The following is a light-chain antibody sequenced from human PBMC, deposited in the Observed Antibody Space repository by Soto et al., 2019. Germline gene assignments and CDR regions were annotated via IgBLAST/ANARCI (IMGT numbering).Light chain of an antibody. J-gene: IGKJ5*01. CDR1: QSISSY. Sequence: DIQMTQSPSSLSASGGDRVTITCRASQSISSYLNWYQQKPGKAPKLLIYAASSLQSGVPSRFSGSGSGTDVTLTISSLQPEDFATYYCQQSYSTPITFGQGTRLEIK. CDR3: QQSYSTPIT. CDR2: AAS. V-gene: IGKV1-39*01.